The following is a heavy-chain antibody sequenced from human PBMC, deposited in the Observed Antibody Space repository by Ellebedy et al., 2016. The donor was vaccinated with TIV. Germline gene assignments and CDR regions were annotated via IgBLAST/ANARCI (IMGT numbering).Heavy chain of an antibody. CDR1: GGSISPYY. D-gene: IGHD3-10*01. CDR3: ARDRMVRGVIPSQNYYYYGMDV. CDR2: ISYSGST. V-gene: IGHV4-59*12. J-gene: IGHJ6*02. Sequence: MPSETLSLTCTVSGGSISPYYWSWIRQPPGKGLEWIGYISYSGSTNYNPSLKSRVTISVDTSKNQFSLKLSSVTAADTAVYYCARDRMVRGVIPSQNYYYYGMDVWGQGTTVTVSS.